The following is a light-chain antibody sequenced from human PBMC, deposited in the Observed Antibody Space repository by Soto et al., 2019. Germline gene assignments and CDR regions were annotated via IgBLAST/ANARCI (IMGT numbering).Light chain of an antibody. Sequence: IVMTQSPATLSVSPGERATPSCRASQSVSNNYLAWYQQKPGQAPRLLIYGASNRATGIPDRFSGSGSGTDFTLTISSLEPEDFAVYYCQQRSNWPPFGQGTRLEIK. V-gene: IGKV3-11*01. J-gene: IGKJ5*01. CDR1: QSVSNNY. CDR3: QQRSNWPP. CDR2: GAS.